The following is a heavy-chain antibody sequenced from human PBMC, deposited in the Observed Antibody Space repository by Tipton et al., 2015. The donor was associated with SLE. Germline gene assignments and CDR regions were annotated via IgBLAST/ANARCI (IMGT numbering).Heavy chain of an antibody. CDR1: GFAFSSHW. J-gene: IGHJ4*02. V-gene: IGHV3-21*03. D-gene: IGHD6-19*01. CDR3: AREPLQWLVQGCLDY. CDR2: ISSSSSYI. Sequence: SLRLSCAASGFAFSSHWMHWVRQAPGKGLVWVSSISSSSSYIYYADSVKGRFTISRDNAKNSLYLQMNSLRAEDTAVYYCAREPLQWLVQGCLDYWGQGTLVTVSS.